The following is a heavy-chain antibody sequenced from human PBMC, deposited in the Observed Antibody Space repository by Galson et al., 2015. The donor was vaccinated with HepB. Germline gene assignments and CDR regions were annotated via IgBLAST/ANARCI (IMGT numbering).Heavy chain of an antibody. Sequence: LRLSCAASGFTFSNYWMFWVRQAPGKGLEWVANIKQDGSEKYYVDSVKGRLTISRDNAKSSLYLQMNSLRVEDTAVYYCAKYYGDYAGGDYWGQGTLVTVSS. J-gene: IGHJ4*02. D-gene: IGHD4-17*01. CDR3: AKYYGDYAGGDY. CDR1: GFTFSNYW. V-gene: IGHV3-7*01. CDR2: IKQDGSEK.